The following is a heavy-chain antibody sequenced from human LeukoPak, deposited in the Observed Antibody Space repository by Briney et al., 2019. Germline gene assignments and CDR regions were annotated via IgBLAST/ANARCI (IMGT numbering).Heavy chain of an antibody. CDR1: GFTFSSSA. CDR2: IVVGSVNT. V-gene: IGHV1-58*01. Sequence: AASVKVSCKASGFTFSSSAVQWVRQARGQRLEWIGWIVVGSVNTNYAQKFQERVTITRDMSTSTAYMELSSLRSEDTAVYYCAAVSYSGSYYHWGQGTLVTVSS. CDR3: AAVSYSGSYYH. D-gene: IGHD1-26*01. J-gene: IGHJ4*02.